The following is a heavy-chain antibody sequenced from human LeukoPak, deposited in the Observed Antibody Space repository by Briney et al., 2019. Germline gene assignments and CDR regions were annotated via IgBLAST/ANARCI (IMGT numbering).Heavy chain of an antibody. J-gene: IGHJ3*02. D-gene: IGHD3-16*01. V-gene: IGHV3-7*01. Sequence: GGSLRLSCEASGFRFGGFWMNWVRQAPGKGPERVANINQDGSEKLYVDSVKGRFTISRDNAKNSLYLQMNSLRVEDTAVYYCTRDVREAYDIWGHGTMVTVSS. CDR3: TRDVREAYDI. CDR2: INQDGSEK. CDR1: GFRFGGFW.